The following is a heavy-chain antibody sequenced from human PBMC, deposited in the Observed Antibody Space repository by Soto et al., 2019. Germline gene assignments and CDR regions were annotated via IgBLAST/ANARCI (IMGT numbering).Heavy chain of an antibody. CDR2: ISYDGSNK. CDR3: ARDLVHGGNNPTSI. V-gene: IGHV3-30-3*01. Sequence: QAGGSLRLSCAASGFTFSSYAMHWVRQAPGKGLEWVAVISYDGSNKYYADSVKGRFTISRDNSKNTLYLQMNSLRAEDTAVYYCARDLVHGGNNPTSIWGQGTMVTVSS. J-gene: IGHJ3*02. D-gene: IGHD2-15*01. CDR1: GFTFSSYA.